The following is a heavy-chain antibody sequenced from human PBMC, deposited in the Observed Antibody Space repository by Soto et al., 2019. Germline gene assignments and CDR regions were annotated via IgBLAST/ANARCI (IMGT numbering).Heavy chain of an antibody. Sequence: ASVKVSCKASGYTFNDYYIYWVRQAPGQGLEWVAWINPNGGGTTYAQKFRDWVTVTRDTSIGTAYLELTGLKSDDTAVYYCASLLGLPAPIPAAMDVWGQGTTVTVSS. CDR3: ASLLGLPAPIPAAMDV. D-gene: IGHD2-2*02. J-gene: IGHJ6*02. V-gene: IGHV1-2*04. CDR1: GYTFNDYY. CDR2: INPNGGGT.